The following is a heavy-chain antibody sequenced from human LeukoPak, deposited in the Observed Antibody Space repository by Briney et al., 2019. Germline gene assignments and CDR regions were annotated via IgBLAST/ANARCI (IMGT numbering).Heavy chain of an antibody. J-gene: IGHJ5*02. CDR3: AKDLSPFVVVPAATPSWFDP. V-gene: IGHV1-24*01. CDR2: FDPEDGET. D-gene: IGHD2-2*01. CDR1: GYTLTELS. Sequence: GASVKVSCKVSGYTLTELSMHWVRQAPGKGLEWMGGFDPEDGETIYAQKFQGRVTMTEDTSTDTAYMELSSLRSEDTAVYYCAKDLSPFVVVPAATPSWFDPGGQGTLVTVSS.